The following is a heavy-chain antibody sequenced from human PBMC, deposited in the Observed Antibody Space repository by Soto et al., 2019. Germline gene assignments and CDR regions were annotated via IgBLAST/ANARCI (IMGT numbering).Heavy chain of an antibody. CDR3: ARERSYDYVWGSYSDDAFDI. Sequence: ASVKVSCKASGCTFSSYAISWVRQAPGQGLEWMGGIIPIFGTANYAQKFQGRVTITADKSTSTAYMELSSLRSEDTAVYYCARERSYDYVWGSYSDDAFDIWGQGTMVSVSS. CDR2: IIPIFGTA. J-gene: IGHJ3*02. V-gene: IGHV1-69*06. CDR1: GCTFSSYA. D-gene: IGHD3-16*01.